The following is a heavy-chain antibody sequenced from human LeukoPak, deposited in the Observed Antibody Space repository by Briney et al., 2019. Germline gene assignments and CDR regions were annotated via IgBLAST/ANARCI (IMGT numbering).Heavy chain of an antibody. CDR3: ARVPTVTFFDY. D-gene: IGHD4-17*01. J-gene: IGHJ4*02. Sequence: SETLSLTCTVSGGSISSSSYYWGWIRQPPGKGLEWIGSIYYSGSTYFNPSLKSRVTISVDTSKNQFSLKLSSVTAADTAVYYCARVPTVTFFDYWGQGTLVTVSS. V-gene: IGHV4-39*01. CDR2: IYYSGST. CDR1: GGSISSSSYY.